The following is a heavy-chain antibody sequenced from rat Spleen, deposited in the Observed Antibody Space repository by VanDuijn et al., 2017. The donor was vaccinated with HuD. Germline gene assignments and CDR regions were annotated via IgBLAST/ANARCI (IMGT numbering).Heavy chain of an antibody. CDR2: INKGGSTL. J-gene: IGHJ4*01. CDR3: TTSRDYVMDA. D-gene: IGHD1-8*01. V-gene: IGHV4-2*01. CDR1: GFTFTKDG. Sequence: EVQLVESGGGLVQPGRSLKLSCAASGFTFTKDGMSWVRQAPGKGLEWIGEINKGGSTLNYTPSLKDKFTISRDNAKNTLYLQMRKLGSEDTATYYCTTSRDYVMDAWGQGASVTVSS.